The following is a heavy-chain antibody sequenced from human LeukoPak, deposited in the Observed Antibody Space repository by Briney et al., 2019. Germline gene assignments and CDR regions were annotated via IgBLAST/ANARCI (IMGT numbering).Heavy chain of an antibody. CDR3: AREMERYFDY. Sequence: GGSLRLSCAASGFIFSTHSMYWVRQAPGKGLEWVAVISYDGSNKNYADSVKGRFTISRDNSKSTLYLQMDSLRAEDTAMYYCAREMERYFDYWGQGTLVTVSS. D-gene: IGHD1-26*01. CDR2: ISYDGSNK. J-gene: IGHJ4*02. CDR1: GFIFSTHS. V-gene: IGHV3-30-3*01.